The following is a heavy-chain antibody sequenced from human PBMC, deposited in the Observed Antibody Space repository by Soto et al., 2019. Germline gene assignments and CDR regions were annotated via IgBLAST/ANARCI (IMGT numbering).Heavy chain of an antibody. V-gene: IGHV1-2*02. CDR2: INPTSGGT. J-gene: IGHJ4*02. Sequence: ASVKVSCKASGYTFTGNYMHWVRQAPGQGLEWMALINPTSGGTNYAQKFQGRVTMTWDTSISTAHMELSRLRSDDTAIYYCARGYCSSIGCSHYFDYWGQGTLVTVSS. D-gene: IGHD2-2*01. CDR3: ARGYCSSIGCSHYFDY. CDR1: GYTFTGNY.